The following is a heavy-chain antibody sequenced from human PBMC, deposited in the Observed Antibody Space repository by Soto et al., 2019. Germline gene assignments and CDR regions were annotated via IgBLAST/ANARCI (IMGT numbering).Heavy chain of an antibody. D-gene: IGHD6-19*01. CDR3: VRSRVFIAVAGMATYYYYYGMDV. CDR1: GDSVSSDSAA. V-gene: IGHV6-1*01. Sequence: PSQTLSLTCAISGDSVSSDSAAWNWIRQSPSRGLEWLGRTYYRSKWYNDYAVFVNGRITINPDTSKNHFSLQLNSVTPEDTAVYYCVRSRVFIAVAGMATYYYYYGMDVWGRGTTVTVSS. CDR2: TYYRSKWYN. J-gene: IGHJ6*02.